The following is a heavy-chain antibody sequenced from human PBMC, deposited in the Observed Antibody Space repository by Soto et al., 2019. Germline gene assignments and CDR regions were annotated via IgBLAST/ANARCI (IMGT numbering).Heavy chain of an antibody. CDR2: INHSGST. Sequence: SETLSLTCAVYGGSFSGYYWSWIRQPPGKGLEWIGEINHSGSTNYNPSLKSRVTISVDTSKNQFSLKLSSVTAADTAVYYCARGKLRWPMGGWFDPWGQGTLVTVSS. CDR3: ARGKLRWPMGGWFDP. V-gene: IGHV4-34*01. CDR1: GGSFSGYY. D-gene: IGHD4-17*01. J-gene: IGHJ5*02.